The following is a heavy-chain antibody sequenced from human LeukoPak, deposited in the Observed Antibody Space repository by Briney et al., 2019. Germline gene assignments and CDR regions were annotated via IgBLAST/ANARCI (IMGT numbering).Heavy chain of an antibody. CDR2: IRYDGSNK. V-gene: IGHV3-30*02. D-gene: IGHD3-9*01. CDR1: GFTFSSYG. CDR3: ARTQAPTHYYDILTGYYTGIDY. J-gene: IGHJ4*02. Sequence: GGSLRLSCAASGFTFSSYGMHWVRQAPGKGLEWVAFIRYDGSNKYYADSVKGRFTISRDNSKNTLYLQMNSLRAEDTAVYYCARTQAPTHYYDILTGYYTGIDYWGQGTLVTVSS.